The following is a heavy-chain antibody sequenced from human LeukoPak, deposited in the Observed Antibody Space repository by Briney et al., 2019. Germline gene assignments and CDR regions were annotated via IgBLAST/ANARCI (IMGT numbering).Heavy chain of an antibody. CDR1: GGSFSGYY. CDR2: INHSGST. V-gene: IGHV4-34*01. J-gene: IGHJ5*02. CDR3: ARVLVVVAARGVPRWFDP. Sequence: SETLSLTCAVYGGSFSGYYWSWIRQPPGKGLEWIGEINHSGSTNYNPSLKSRVTISVDTSKNQFSLKLSSVTAADTAVYYCARVLVVVAARGVPRWFDPWGQGTLVTASS. D-gene: IGHD2-15*01.